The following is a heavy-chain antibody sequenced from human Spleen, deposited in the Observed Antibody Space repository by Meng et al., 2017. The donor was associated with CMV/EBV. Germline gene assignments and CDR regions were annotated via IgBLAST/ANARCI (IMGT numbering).Heavy chain of an antibody. Sequence: SGLTVSRNCMPWGRQAPGKGLDWVSLIYISDKTFDADSVKGRFTISRDTSKNTLFLQMDSLRADDTAVYYCAKTEGPQELVLGNWFDPWGQGTLVTVSS. V-gene: IGHV3-66*01. CDR3: AKTEGPQELVLGNWFDP. J-gene: IGHJ5*02. CDR1: GLTVSRNC. D-gene: IGHD6-6*01. CDR2: IYISDKT.